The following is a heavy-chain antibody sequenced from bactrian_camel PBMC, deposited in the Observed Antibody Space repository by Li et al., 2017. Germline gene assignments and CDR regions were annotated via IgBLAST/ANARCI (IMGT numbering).Heavy chain of an antibody. D-gene: IGHD6*01. J-gene: IGHJ4*01. CDR2: IDNGGQT. V-gene: IGHV3S40*01. CDR1: GFTFGSYD. CDR3: ANTVAGSPYY. Sequence: DVQLVESGGGLVQPGGSLILSCAASGFTFGSYDMNWVRRAPGKGLEWVSTIDNGGQTYTAPAVKGRFTTSKDGAKNMVYLHLNSQKTEDMAMYYCANTVAGSPYYWGQGTQVTVS.